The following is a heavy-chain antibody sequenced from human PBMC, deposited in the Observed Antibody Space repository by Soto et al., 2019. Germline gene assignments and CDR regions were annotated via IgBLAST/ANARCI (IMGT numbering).Heavy chain of an antibody. V-gene: IGHV3-21*01. J-gene: IGHJ6*02. CDR3: ASILIAAAGMEDYYYYGMDV. CDR1: GFTFSSYS. Sequence: EVQLVESGGGLVKPGGSLRLSCAASGFTFSSYSMNWVRQAPGKGLEWVSSISSSSSYIYYADSVKGRFTISRDNAKNSLYLQMNSLRAEDTALYYCASILIAAAGMEDYYYYGMDVWGQGTTVTVSS. CDR2: ISSSSSYI. D-gene: IGHD6-13*01.